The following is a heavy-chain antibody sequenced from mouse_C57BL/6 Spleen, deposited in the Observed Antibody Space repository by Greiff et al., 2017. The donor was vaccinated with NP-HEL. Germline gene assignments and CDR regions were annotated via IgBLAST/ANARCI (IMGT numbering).Heavy chain of an antibody. D-gene: IGHD4-1*01. CDR3: ARERDWDFDY. V-gene: IGHV5-4*01. Sequence: EVKLVESGGGLVKPGGSLKLSCAASGFTFSSYAMSWVRQTPEKRLEWVATISDGGSYTYYPDNVKGRFTISRDNAKNNLYLQMSHLKSEDTAMYYCARERDWDFDYWGQGTTLTVSS. J-gene: IGHJ2*01. CDR2: ISDGGSYT. CDR1: GFTFSSYA.